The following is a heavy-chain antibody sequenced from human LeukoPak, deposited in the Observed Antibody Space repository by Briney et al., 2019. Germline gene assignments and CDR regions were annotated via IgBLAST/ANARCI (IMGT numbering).Heavy chain of an antibody. CDR3: ARQYDY. V-gene: IGHV4-39*01. J-gene: IGHJ4*02. CDR2: RYYRGST. CDR1: GGSISSGSYF. Sequence: PSETLSLTCTVSGGSISSGSYFWGWVRQPPGTGLEWIGSRYYRGSTDYNPSLKSQVTISADTSKNQFSLKLTSVTAADTAVYYCARQYDYWGQGTLVTVSS.